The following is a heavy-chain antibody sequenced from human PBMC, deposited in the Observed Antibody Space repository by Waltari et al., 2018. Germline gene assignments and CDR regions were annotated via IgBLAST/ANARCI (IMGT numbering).Heavy chain of an antibody. CDR3: VRGAGWLLES. Sequence: EVNLVESGGGLVQPGGSLRLSCAASGFSVSDFWMHWARQAPGKGAGGVATIKQDGSEEYYVDSVKGRFTISRDNAKNSLYLQMNSLRLEDTAVYYCVRGAGWLLESWGQGTLATVSS. D-gene: IGHD2-21*01. CDR1: GFSVSDFW. V-gene: IGHV3-7*04. J-gene: IGHJ4*02. CDR2: IKQDGSEE.